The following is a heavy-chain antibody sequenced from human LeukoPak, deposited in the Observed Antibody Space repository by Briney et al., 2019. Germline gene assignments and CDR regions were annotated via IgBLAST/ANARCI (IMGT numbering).Heavy chain of an antibody. J-gene: IGHJ5*02. CDR1: GFTFDDYG. D-gene: IGHD2-2*01. Sequence: PGGSLRLSCAASGFTFDDYGMSWVRQAPGKGLEWVSGINWNGGSTGYADSVKGRFTISRDNAKNSLYLQMNSLRAEDTAVYYCARGMGVLVPAATWFDPWGQGTLVTVSS. CDR3: ARGMGVLVPAATWFDP. CDR2: INWNGGST. V-gene: IGHV3-20*04.